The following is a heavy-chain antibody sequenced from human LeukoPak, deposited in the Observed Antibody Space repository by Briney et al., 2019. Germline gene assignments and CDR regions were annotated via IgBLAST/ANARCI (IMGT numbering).Heavy chain of an antibody. Sequence: QAGGSLRLSCSASGFTFSSYAMHWVRQAPGKGLEYVSAISSNGGSTYYADSVKGRFTISRDNSKNTLYLQMNSLRAEDTAVYYCAKYSGSYYVPFDYWGQGTLVTVSS. V-gene: IGHV3-64*04. CDR2: ISSNGGST. J-gene: IGHJ4*02. CDR3: AKYSGSYYVPFDY. D-gene: IGHD1-26*01. CDR1: GFTFSSYA.